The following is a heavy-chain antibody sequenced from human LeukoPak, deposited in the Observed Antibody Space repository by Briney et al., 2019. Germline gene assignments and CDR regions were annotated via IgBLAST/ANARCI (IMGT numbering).Heavy chain of an antibody. D-gene: IGHD5-18*01. CDR3: ARARGPSYGAFDC. J-gene: IGHJ4*02. CDR2: ISNSGGST. Sequence: GGSLRLSCAASGFSFSSYAMNWVRQAPGKGLEWVSSISNSGGSTYYADSVTGRFTISRDNSKNTLQLQMNSLRAEDTAVYYCARARGPSYGAFDCWGQGTLVTVSS. V-gene: IGHV3-23*01. CDR1: GFSFSSYA.